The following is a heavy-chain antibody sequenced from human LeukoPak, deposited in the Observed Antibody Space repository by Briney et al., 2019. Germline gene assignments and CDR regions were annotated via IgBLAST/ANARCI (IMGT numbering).Heavy chain of an antibody. D-gene: IGHD3-3*01. J-gene: IGHJ6*03. CDR3: AREGVGYGYYGYMDV. CDR1: GFAFGSES. CDR2: TSSSSVTI. V-gene: IGHV3-48*04. Sequence: PGGSLRLSCATSGFAFGSESMNWVRQAPGKGLEWISYTSSSSVTIYYADSVEGRFTISKDSAENTLYLQMNSLRVEDTAVYYCAREGVGYGYYGYMDVWGKGTTVTVSS.